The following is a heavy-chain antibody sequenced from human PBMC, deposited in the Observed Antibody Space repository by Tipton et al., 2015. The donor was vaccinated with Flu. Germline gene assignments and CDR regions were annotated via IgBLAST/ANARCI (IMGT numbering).Heavy chain of an antibody. CDR3: ARSSGSGTYVIVDY. J-gene: IGHJ4*02. CDR2: IYPSGNT. D-gene: IGHD3-10*01. Sequence: LRLSCTVSGGSMSSFYWSWIRQPAGKGLEWMGGIYPSGNTMHNPSLKSRVTMSVDTSKNQLSLKLSSVTAADTAMYFCARSSGSGTYVIVDYWGQGTLVTV. CDR1: GGSMSSFY. V-gene: IGHV4-4*07.